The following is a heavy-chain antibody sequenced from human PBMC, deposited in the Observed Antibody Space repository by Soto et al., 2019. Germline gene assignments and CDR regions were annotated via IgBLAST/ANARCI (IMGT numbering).Heavy chain of an antibody. CDR1: GFTFSSYS. CDR2: ISSSSSYI. Sequence: EVQLVESGGGLVKPGGSLRLCCAASGFTFSSYSMNWVRQAPGQGLEWVSSISSSSSYIYYADSVKGRFTISRDNAKNSLYLQMNSLRAEDTAVYYCARDSIAARPNIRLDPSGQGTLVTVSS. J-gene: IGHJ5*02. CDR3: ARDSIAARPNIRLDP. V-gene: IGHV3-21*01. D-gene: IGHD6-6*01.